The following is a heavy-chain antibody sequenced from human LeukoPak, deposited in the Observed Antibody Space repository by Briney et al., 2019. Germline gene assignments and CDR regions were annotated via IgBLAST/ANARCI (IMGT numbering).Heavy chain of an antibody. J-gene: IGHJ4*02. D-gene: IGHD3-16*01. CDR2: INSDGSST. Sequence: GGSLRLSCAASGFTFSTYWMHWVRHAPGKGLVWVSRINSDGSSTIYADSVKGRFTISRDNAKNTLYLQMSSLRAEDTAVYYCARVGAGSAFDYWGQGTLVTVSS. V-gene: IGHV3-74*01. CDR3: ARVGAGSAFDY. CDR1: GFTFSTYW.